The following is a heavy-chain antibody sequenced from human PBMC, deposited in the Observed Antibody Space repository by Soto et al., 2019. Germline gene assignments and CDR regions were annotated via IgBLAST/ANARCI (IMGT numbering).Heavy chain of an antibody. J-gene: IGHJ6*02. Sequence: PEGSLRLSCVASGFIFSNCWMHWVRQAPGMGLVWVSHINSDGSSTTYADSVKGRFTISRDNAKNTLYLQMNSLRAEDTAVYYCVRAIGHYGMDVWGRGTKVTVSS. CDR1: GFIFSNCW. D-gene: IGHD3-22*01. CDR3: VRAIGHYGMDV. CDR2: INSDGSST. V-gene: IGHV3-74*01.